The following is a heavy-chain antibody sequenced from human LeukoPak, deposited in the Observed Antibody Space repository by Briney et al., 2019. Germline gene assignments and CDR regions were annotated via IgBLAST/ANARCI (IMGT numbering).Heavy chain of an antibody. V-gene: IGHV3-53*01. CDR1: GFTVSSNY. J-gene: IGHJ6*02. CDR3: ARDLGYCSSTSCYSYYYGMDV. Sequence: GGSLRLSFAASGFTVSSNYMSWVRQAPGKGLEWVSVIYSGGSTYYADSVKGRFTISRDNSKNTLYLQMNSLRAEDTAVYYCARDLGYCSSTSCYSYYYGMDVWGQGTMVTVSS. D-gene: IGHD2-2*01. CDR2: IYSGGST.